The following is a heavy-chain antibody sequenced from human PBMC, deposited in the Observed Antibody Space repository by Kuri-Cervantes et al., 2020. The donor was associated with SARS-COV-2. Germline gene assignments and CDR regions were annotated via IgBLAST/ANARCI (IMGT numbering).Heavy chain of an antibody. CDR3: VRKPAAGFDF. Sequence: GGSLRLSCSVSGFTFADYWMAWVRQAPGGGLETVANIKYDESEKHHLDSVKGRFIISRDNAENSLFLQVNSLRVEDTAMYYCVRKPAAGFDFWGLGTLVTVSS. CDR2: IKYDESEK. CDR1: GFTFADYW. J-gene: IGHJ4*02. V-gene: IGHV3-7*03. D-gene: IGHD1-14*01.